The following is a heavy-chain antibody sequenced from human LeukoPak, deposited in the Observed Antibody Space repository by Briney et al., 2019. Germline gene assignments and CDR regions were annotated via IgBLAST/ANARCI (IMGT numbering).Heavy chain of an antibody. D-gene: IGHD4-17*01. CDR3: VRVGDYYGDYVRFDY. Sequence: GGSLRLSCAASVFTFSSYWMHWVRQAPGKGLVWVSRINSDGSSTSYADSVKGRFTISRDNAKNTLYLQMNSLRAEDTAVYYCVRVGDYYGDYVRFDYCGQGTLVTVSS. CDR2: INSDGSST. CDR1: VFTFSSYW. V-gene: IGHV3-74*01. J-gene: IGHJ4*02.